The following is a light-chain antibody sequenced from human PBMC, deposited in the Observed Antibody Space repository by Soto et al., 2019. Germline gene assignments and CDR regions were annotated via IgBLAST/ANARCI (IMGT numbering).Light chain of an antibody. CDR2: EVS. J-gene: IGLJ1*01. V-gene: IGLV2-8*01. CDR3: SSYAGSNRV. CDR1: SSDVGGYNY. Sequence: QSVLTQPPSASGSPGQSVTISCTGISSDVGGYNYVSWYQQHPGKAPKLMIYEVSKRPSGVPDRFSGSKSGNTASLTVSGLQAEDEADYYCSSYAGSNRVFGTGTKLTVL.